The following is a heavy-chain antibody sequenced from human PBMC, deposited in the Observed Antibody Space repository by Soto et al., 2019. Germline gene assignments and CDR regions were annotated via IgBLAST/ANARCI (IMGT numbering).Heavy chain of an antibody. CDR2: INPNSGGT. Sequence: ASVKVSCKASGPIFTGSYMHWVRQAPGQGLEWMGWINPNSGGTNYAQRFQGRVTMTRDTSISTAYMELSRLRSDDTAVYYCARPLYSSSGYWGQGTMVTVSS. D-gene: IGHD6-19*01. CDR3: ARPLYSSSGY. J-gene: IGHJ4*02. CDR1: GPIFTGSY. V-gene: IGHV1-2*02.